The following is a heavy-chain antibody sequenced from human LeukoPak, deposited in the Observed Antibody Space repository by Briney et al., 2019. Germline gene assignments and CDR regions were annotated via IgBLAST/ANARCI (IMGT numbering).Heavy chain of an antibody. J-gene: IGHJ4*02. CDR1: GYTFTNHY. V-gene: IGHV1-46*01. D-gene: IGHD2-2*01. Sequence: ASVKVSCKASGYTFTNHYMHWVRQAPEQGLEWMGIINPSGGSTSYAQKFQGRVTMTRDTSTSTVYMELSSLRSEDTAMYYCAREGPYCSSTSCYGGFDYWGRGTLVTVSS. CDR3: AREGPYCSSTSCYGGFDY. CDR2: INPSGGST.